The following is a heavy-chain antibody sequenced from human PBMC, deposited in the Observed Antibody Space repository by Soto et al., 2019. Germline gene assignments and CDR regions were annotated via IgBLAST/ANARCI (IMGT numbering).Heavy chain of an antibody. CDR2: IYYSGST. CDR3: ARHDYGGFGL. Sequence: QLQLQEWGAGRVKPSETLSLTCTVSGGSISRSSYYWGWIRQPPGKGLEWIGSIYYSGSTYYNPSLKSRVTISVDTSKNQFSLKLSSVTAADTAVYYCARHDYGGFGLWGQGTLVTVSS. J-gene: IGHJ4*02. V-gene: IGHV4-39*01. D-gene: IGHD4-17*01. CDR1: GGSISRSSYY.